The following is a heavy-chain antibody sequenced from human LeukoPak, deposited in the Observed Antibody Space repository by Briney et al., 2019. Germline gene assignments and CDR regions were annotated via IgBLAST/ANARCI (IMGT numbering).Heavy chain of an antibody. V-gene: IGHV4-39*01. CDR2: IYYSGST. CDR3: VRAVYYYYGMDV. D-gene: IGHD3-10*01. Sequence: SETLSLTCTVSGGSISSSSYYWGWIRQPPGKGLEWIGSIYYSGSTYYNPSPKSRVTISVDTSKNQFSLKLSSVTAADTAVYYCVRAVYYYYGMDVWGQGTTVTVSS. CDR1: GGSISSSSYY. J-gene: IGHJ6*02.